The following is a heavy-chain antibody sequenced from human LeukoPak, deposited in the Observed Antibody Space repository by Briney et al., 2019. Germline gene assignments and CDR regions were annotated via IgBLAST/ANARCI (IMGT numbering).Heavy chain of an antibody. Sequence: SETLSLTCTVSGGSISSSSYYWGWIRQPPGKGLEWIGEINHSGSTNYNPSLKSRVTISVDTSKNQFSLKLSSVTAADTAVYYCARQHARLWFGEWDWGQGTLVTVSS. J-gene: IGHJ4*02. CDR1: GGSISSSSYY. D-gene: IGHD3-10*01. CDR3: ARQHARLWFGEWD. V-gene: IGHV4-39*01. CDR2: INHSGST.